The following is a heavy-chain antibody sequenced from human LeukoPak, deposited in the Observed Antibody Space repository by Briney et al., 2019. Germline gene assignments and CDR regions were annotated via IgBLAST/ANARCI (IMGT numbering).Heavy chain of an antibody. V-gene: IGHV1-2*04. CDR1: GYTFTGYY. CDR2: INPNSGGT. D-gene: IGHD4-17*01. J-gene: IGHJ5*02. Sequence: GASVKVSCKASGYTFTGYYMHWVRQAPGQGFEWMGWINPNSGGTNYAQKFQGWVTMTRDTSISTAYMELSRLRSDDTAVYYCARGPVRYGDNWFDPWGQGTLVTVSS. CDR3: ARGPVRYGDNWFDP.